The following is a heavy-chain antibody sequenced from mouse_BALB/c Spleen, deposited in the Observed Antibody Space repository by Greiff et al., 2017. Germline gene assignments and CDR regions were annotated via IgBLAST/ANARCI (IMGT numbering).Heavy chain of an antibody. CDR3: ARWDLGYDFDY. J-gene: IGHJ2*01. D-gene: IGHD3-1*01. Sequence: QVQLQQSGAELAKPGASVKMSCKASGYTFTSYWMHWVKQRPGQGLEWIGYINPSTGYTEYNQKFKDKATLTADKSSSTAYMQLSSLTSEDSAVYYCARWDLGYDFDYWGQGTTLTVSS. CDR1: GYTFTSYW. V-gene: IGHV1-7*01. CDR2: INPSTGYT.